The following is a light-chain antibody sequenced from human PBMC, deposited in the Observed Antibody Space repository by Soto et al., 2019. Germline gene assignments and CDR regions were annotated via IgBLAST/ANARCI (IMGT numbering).Light chain of an antibody. CDR3: QQYDDAPYT. J-gene: IGKJ2*01. CDR2: WAS. CDR1: QRVLDSSNNKNY. V-gene: IGKV4-1*01. Sequence: DIVMTQSPDSLPVSLGERATINCKSSQRVLDSSNNKNYLAWYQQKPGQPPKLLIYWASTRESGVPDRFSGSGSGTDFTLTINSLQAEDVAVYYCQQYDDAPYTFGQGTKLDIK.